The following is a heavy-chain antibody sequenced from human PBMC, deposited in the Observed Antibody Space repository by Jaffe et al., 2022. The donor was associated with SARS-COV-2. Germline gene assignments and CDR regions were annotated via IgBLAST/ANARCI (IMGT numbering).Heavy chain of an antibody. J-gene: IGHJ4*02. Sequence: EVQLVESGGGLVQPGGSLRLSCAASGIIFSNSDMNWVLQAPGEGPECVSGVSWNGSRTHSADSVMGQFIISRDNSRNTLYLHMNSLRAEDTAIYYCAKGGDDGQNYFNYWGQGTLVTVSS. D-gene: IGHD3-10*01. CDR1: GIIFSNSD. V-gene: IGHV3-35*02. CDR3: AKGGDDGQNYFNY. CDR2: VSWNGSRT.